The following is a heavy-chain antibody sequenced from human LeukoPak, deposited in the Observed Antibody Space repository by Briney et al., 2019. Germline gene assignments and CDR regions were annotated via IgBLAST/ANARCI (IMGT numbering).Heavy chain of an antibody. V-gene: IGHV3-23*01. J-gene: IGHJ4*02. Sequence: GGSLRLSCAASGFTFSSYAMSWVRQAPGKGLEWVSAISGSGGSTYYADSVKVRFTISRDNSNNTLYLQMNSLRAEDTAVYYCAKDGVVPAAPFDYWGQGTLVTVSS. D-gene: IGHD2-2*01. CDR3: AKDGVVPAAPFDY. CDR1: GFTFSSYA. CDR2: ISGSGGST.